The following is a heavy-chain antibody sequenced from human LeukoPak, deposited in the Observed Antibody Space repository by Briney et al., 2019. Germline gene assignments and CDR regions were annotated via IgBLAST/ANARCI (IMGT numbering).Heavy chain of an antibody. V-gene: IGHV1-18*01. CDR1: GYTFTSYG. J-gene: IGHJ4*02. CDR2: ISAYNGNT. D-gene: IGHD3-9*01. Sequence: ASVKVSCKASGYTFTSYGISWVRQAPGQGLEWMGWISAYNGNTNYAQKLQGRVTMTTDTSTSTAYMELRSLRSDDTAVYYCARDSRSNYDILTGYVYWGQGTLVTVSS. CDR3: ARDSRSNYDILTGYVY.